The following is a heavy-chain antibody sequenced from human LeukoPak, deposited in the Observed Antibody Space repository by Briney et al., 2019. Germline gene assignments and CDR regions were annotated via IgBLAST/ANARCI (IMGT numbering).Heavy chain of an antibody. J-gene: IGHJ4*02. CDR3: AREVITGTTVDFDY. Sequence: ASVKVSCKASGYTFTGYYMLWVRQAPGQGLEWMGWINPNSGGTNYAQKFQGRVTMTRDTSISTAYMELSRLRSDDTAVYYCAREVITGTTVDFDYWGQGTLVTVSS. D-gene: IGHD1-7*01. CDR1: GYTFTGYY. V-gene: IGHV1-2*02. CDR2: INPNSGGT.